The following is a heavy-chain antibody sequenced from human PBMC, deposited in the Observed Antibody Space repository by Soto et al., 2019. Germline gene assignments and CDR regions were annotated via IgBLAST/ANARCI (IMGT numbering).Heavy chain of an antibody. CDR1: GFTFDDYA. J-gene: IGHJ4*02. CDR2: ISWNSGSI. CDR3: AKAPAMATNLDY. D-gene: IGHD5-12*01. Sequence: GGSLRLSCAASGFTFDDYAMHWVRQAPGKGLEWVSGISWNSGSIGYADSVKGRFTISRDNAKNSLYLQMNSLRAEDTALYYCAKAPAMATNLDYWGQGTLVTVSS. V-gene: IGHV3-9*01.